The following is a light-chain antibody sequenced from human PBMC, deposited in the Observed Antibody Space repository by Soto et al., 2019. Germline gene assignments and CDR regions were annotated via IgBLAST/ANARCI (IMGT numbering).Light chain of an antibody. J-gene: IGLJ1*01. CDR1: SSDMAGYSY. Sequence: QSALTQEASVSGSPGQSITISCTGSSSDMAGYSYVSWYQQHPGKAPKLIIYEVYNRPSGISHRFSGSRSGNTASLTISGLQAEDEADYYCSSYTSSTNYVFGTGTKLTVL. V-gene: IGLV2-14*01. CDR2: EVY. CDR3: SSYTSSTNYV.